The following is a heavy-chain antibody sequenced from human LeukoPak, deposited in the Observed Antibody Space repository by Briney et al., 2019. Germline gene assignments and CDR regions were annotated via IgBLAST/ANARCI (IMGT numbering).Heavy chain of an antibody. J-gene: IGHJ6*02. D-gene: IGHD3-10*01. CDR2: ISGSGGST. CDR3: AKGGGLSGSGRLAMDV. V-gene: IGHV3-23*01. Sequence: GGSLRPSCAASGFTFSTYAMSWVRLAPGKGLEWVSGISGSGGSTYYADSVKGRFTSSRDNSNNTLYVQMNSLRVEDTAVYYCAKGGGLSGSGRLAMDVWGQGTTATVSS. CDR1: GFTFSTYA.